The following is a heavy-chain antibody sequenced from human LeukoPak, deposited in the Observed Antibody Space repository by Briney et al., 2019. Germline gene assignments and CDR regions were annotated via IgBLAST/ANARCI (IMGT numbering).Heavy chain of an antibody. Sequence: GGSLRLSYSASGFIFSNYVMSWVRQSPGKGLEWVSTLSSSGGSTYHADSVKGRFTISRDNSKNTLYLQMNSLRAEDTAVYYCATDLVVVLPAAYDNWGQGALVTVSS. CDR2: LSSSGGST. V-gene: IGHV3-23*01. J-gene: IGHJ4*02. D-gene: IGHD2-2*01. CDR3: ATDLVVVLPAAYDN. CDR1: GFIFSNYV.